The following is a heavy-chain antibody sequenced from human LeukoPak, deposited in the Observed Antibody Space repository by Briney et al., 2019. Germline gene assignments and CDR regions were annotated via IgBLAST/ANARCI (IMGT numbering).Heavy chain of an antibody. D-gene: IGHD3-3*01. CDR3: ARRWKIYDSWSGSRGGDAFDT. CDR2: ISGSGGST. V-gene: IGHV3-23*01. CDR1: GFTFSSYA. J-gene: IGHJ3*02. Sequence: GGSLRLSCAASGFTFSSYAMSWVRQAPGKGLEWVSAISGSGGSTYYADSVKGRFTISRDNSKNTLYLQMNSLRAEDTAVYYCARRWKIYDSWSGSRGGDAFDTWGQGTMVTVSS.